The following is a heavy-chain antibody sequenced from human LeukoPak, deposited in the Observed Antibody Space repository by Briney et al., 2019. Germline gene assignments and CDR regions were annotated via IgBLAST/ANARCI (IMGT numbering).Heavy chain of an antibody. Sequence: GGSLRLSCAASGFTFSSYEMNWVRQAPGKGLEWVSYISSSGSTIYYADSVKGRFTISRDNAKNSLYLQMNSLRAEDTAVYYCARDNYDIWSGPFDYWGQGTLVTVSS. D-gene: IGHD3-3*01. CDR2: ISSSGSTI. V-gene: IGHV3-48*03. CDR3: ARDNYDIWSGPFDY. J-gene: IGHJ4*02. CDR1: GFTFSSYE.